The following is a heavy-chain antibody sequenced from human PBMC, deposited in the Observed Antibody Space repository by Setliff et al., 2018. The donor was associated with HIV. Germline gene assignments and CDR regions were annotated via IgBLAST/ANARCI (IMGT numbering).Heavy chain of an antibody. Sequence: PSETLSLTCTVSGDSVSSASYYWSWIRQPPGKGLEWIGYIYYSGTTKYNPSLKSRVTISVDTSKNQFSLKLSSVTAADTAVYYCASEAWTDAFDIWGLGTMVTVSS. CDR1: GDSVSSASYY. CDR2: IYYSGTT. V-gene: IGHV4-61*01. D-gene: IGHD1-1*01. J-gene: IGHJ3*02. CDR3: ASEAWTDAFDI.